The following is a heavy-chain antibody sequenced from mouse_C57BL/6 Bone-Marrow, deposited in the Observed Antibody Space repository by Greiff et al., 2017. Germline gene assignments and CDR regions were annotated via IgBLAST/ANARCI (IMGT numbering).Heavy chain of an antibody. CDR1: GYTFTDYG. V-gene: IGHV1-15*01. Sequence: QVQLQQSGAELVRPGASVTLSCKASGYTFTDYGMHWVKQTPVHGLEWIGAIDPETGGTAYNQKFKGKAILTADKSSSTAYMERRSLTSEDSAVYYWTVLGFDYWGQGTTLTVSS. CDR2: IDPETGGT. CDR3: TVLGFDY. J-gene: IGHJ2*01.